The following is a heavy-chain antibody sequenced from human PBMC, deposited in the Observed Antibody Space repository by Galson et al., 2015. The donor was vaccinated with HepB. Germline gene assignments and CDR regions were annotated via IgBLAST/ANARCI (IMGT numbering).Heavy chain of an antibody. Sequence: SLRLSCAASGFTFSSYDMHWVRQAAGKGLEWVSAISSSGDPYYPASVKGRFTISRENAKNSLYLQMNSLRAGDTAVYYCARGGIDYDFWSGSPTNYMGVWGNGTTVTVSS. V-gene: IGHV3-13*05. CDR2: ISSSGDP. CDR1: GFTFSSYD. CDR3: ARGGIDYDFWSGSPTNYMGV. D-gene: IGHD3-3*01. J-gene: IGHJ6*03.